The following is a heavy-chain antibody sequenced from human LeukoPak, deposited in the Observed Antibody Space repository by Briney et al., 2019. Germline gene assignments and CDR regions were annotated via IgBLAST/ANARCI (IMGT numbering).Heavy chain of an antibody. D-gene: IGHD6-13*01. CDR3: ASSPAYSSSWYAIDN. V-gene: IGHV3-13*01. CDR1: GFTFSNYD. J-gene: IGHJ4*02. Sequence: GGSLRLSCAASGFTFSNYDMHWARQAAGKGLEWVSAIGTAGDTYYPGSVKGRFTISRENAKNSLYLQMNSLSAGDTAVYYCASSPAYSSSWYAIDNWGQGTLVTVSS. CDR2: IGTAGDT.